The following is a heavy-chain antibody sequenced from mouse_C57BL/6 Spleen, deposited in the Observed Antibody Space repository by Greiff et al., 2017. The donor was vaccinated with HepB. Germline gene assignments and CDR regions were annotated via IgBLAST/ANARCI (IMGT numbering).Heavy chain of an antibody. V-gene: IGHV5-4*01. Sequence: EVQLVESGGGLVKPGGSLKLFCAASGFTFSSYALSWVRQTPEKRLEWVATISDGGSYTYYPDNVKGRFTISRDNAKNNLYLQMSHLKSEDTAMYYCARDRTTVGLDYWGQGTTLTVSS. CDR1: GFTFSSYA. D-gene: IGHD1-1*01. CDR3: ARDRTTVGLDY. CDR2: ISDGGSYT. J-gene: IGHJ2*01.